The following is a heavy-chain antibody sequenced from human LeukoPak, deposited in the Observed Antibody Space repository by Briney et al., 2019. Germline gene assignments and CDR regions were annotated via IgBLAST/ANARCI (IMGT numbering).Heavy chain of an antibody. J-gene: IGHJ3*02. CDR1: GFTFSSYW. CDR3: ARARDYGSGKANAFDI. V-gene: IGHV3-7*05. Sequence: GGSLRLSCAASGFTFSSYWMSWVRQAPRKGLEWVANIKRDGGEKYYVDSVKGRFTISRDNAENSLYLQMNSLRAEDTAVCYCARARDYGSGKANAFDIWGQGTMVTVSS. CDR2: IKRDGGEK. D-gene: IGHD3-10*01.